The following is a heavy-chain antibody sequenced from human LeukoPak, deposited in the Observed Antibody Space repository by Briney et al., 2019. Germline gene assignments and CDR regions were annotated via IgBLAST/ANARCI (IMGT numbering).Heavy chain of an antibody. CDR3: ANVVPAAPTPFDY. CDR2: IGIVGSGSPT. D-gene: IGHD2-2*01. V-gene: IGHV3-11*01. CDR1: RFRLSDYSMSDYS. Sequence: NPGGSLRLSCADSRFRLSDYSMSDYSMSWVRQAPGKGLELISHIGIVGSGSPTYYADSVKGRFSISRDNARNLLYLQMNSLRAEDTAVYYCANVVPAAPTPFDYWGQGTLVTVSS. J-gene: IGHJ4*02.